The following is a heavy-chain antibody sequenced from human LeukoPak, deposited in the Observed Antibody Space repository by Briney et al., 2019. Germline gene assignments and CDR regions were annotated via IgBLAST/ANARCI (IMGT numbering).Heavy chain of an antibody. CDR1: GYTFTSYH. Sequence: VASVRVSCKASGYTFTSYHIHWVRQAPGQGLEWMGIINPSGGGTRYAQKFQGRVTMTRDTSTGTFYMELSSLRSEDTAVYYCARQTVNRFDPWGQGTLVTVSS. V-gene: IGHV1-46*01. J-gene: IGHJ5*02. CDR2: INPSGGGT. CDR3: ARQTVNRFDP.